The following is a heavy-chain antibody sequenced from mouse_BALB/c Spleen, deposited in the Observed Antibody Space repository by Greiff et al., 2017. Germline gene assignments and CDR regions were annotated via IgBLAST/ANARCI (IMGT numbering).Heavy chain of an antibody. J-gene: IGHJ2*01. CDR2: IDPENGDT. CDR3: NADDNYLDY. D-gene: IGHD2-3*01. V-gene: IGHV14-4*02. CDR1: GFNIKDYY. Sequence: VQLQQSGAELVRSGASVKLSCTASGFNIKDYYMHWVKQRPEQGLEWIGWIDPENGDTEYAPKFQGKATMTADTSSNTAYLQLSSLTSEDTAVYYCNADDNYLDYWGQGTTLTVSS.